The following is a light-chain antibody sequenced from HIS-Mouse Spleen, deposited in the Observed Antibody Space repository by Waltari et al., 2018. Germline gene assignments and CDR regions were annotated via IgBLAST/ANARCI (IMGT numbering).Light chain of an antibody. CDR2: DFS. CDR1: SSDVGCYNY. Sequence: QSALTQPASVSGSPGQSITISCTGTSSDVGCYNYVSWYPQHPGKAPKLIIYDFSNRPSGVSNRFSGSKSGNTPSLTISGLQAEDEADYYCSSYTSSSTLVFGTGTKVTVL. V-gene: IGLV2-14*03. J-gene: IGLJ1*01. CDR3: SSYTSSSTLV.